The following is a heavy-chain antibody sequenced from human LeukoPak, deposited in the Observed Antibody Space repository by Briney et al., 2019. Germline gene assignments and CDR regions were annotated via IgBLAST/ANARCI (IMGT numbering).Heavy chain of an antibody. CDR3: AREADSSSWYEEGWFDP. Sequence: PSETQSLTCIVSGGSISTYYWSWIRQPAGKGLEWIGRIYTSANTNYNPSLKSRVTMSVDKSKNQFSLKLRSVTAADTAVYYCAREADSSSWYEEGWFDPWGQGTLVTVSS. J-gene: IGHJ5*02. CDR2: IYTSANT. CDR1: GGSISTYY. D-gene: IGHD6-13*01. V-gene: IGHV4-4*07.